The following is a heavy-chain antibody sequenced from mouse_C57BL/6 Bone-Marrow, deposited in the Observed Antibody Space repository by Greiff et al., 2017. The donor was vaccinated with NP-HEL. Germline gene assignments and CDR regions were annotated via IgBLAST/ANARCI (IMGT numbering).Heavy chain of an antibody. D-gene: IGHD1-1*01. Sequence: EVMLVESGPGMVKPSQSLSLTCTVTGYSITSGYDWHWIRHFPGNKLEWMGYISYSGSTNYNPSLKSRISITHDTSKNHFFLKLNSVTTEDTATYYCARVGSSYFWYFDVWGTGTTVTVSS. CDR1: GYSITSGYD. V-gene: IGHV3-1*01. CDR2: ISYSGST. J-gene: IGHJ1*03. CDR3: ARVGSSYFWYFDV.